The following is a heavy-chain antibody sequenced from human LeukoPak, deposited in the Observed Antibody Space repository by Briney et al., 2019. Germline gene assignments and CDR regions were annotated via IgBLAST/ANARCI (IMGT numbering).Heavy chain of an antibody. J-gene: IGHJ4*02. Sequence: SVKVSCKASGGTFSSYAISWVRQAPGQGLEWMGGIIPIFGTANYAQKFQGRVTITADESTSTAYMELSSLRSEDTAVYYCARDLRYCSGGSCYLYYFDYWGQGTLVTVSS. V-gene: IGHV1-69*13. CDR2: IIPIFGTA. D-gene: IGHD2-15*01. CDR3: ARDLRYCSGGSCYLYYFDY. CDR1: GGTFSSYA.